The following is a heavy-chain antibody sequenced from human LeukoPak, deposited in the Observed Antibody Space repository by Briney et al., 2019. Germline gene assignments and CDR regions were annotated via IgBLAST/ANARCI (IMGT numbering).Heavy chain of an antibody. V-gene: IGHV4-4*07. Sequence: SETLSLTCTVSGGAISSYYGSWIRQPAGKGLEWIGRIYTSGSTNYNPSLKSRVTMSVDTSKNQFSLKLSSVTAADTAVYYCARTYRIAAAGPYYYYYYMDVWGKGTTVTVSS. CDR1: GGAISSYY. J-gene: IGHJ6*03. CDR3: ARTYRIAAAGPYYYYYYMDV. D-gene: IGHD6-13*01. CDR2: IYTSGST.